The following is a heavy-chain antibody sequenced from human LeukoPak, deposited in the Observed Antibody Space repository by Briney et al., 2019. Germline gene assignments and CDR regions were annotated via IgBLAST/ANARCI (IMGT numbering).Heavy chain of an antibody. V-gene: IGHV1-46*01. CDR3: ARDMTERGYSYGLDY. CDR2: IIPIFGTA. Sequence: GASVKVSCKASRYIFTSYYMHWVRQAPGQGLEWMGGIIPIFGTANYAQKFQGRVTITRDTSASTAYMELSSLRSEDMAVYYCARDMTERGYSYGLDYWGQGTLVTVSS. D-gene: IGHD5-18*01. CDR1: RYIFTSYY. J-gene: IGHJ4*02.